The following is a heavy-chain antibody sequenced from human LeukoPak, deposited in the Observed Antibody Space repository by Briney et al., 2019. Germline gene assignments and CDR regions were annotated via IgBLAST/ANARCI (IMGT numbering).Heavy chain of an antibody. Sequence: SETLSLTCGVSGASMSNSFWSWIRQPAGKGLERIGRIYSSGRTNLNPSLKSRVTLAIDTSKNQFSLELTSVTAADTALYYCARAPAGCGGTCSFDHWGQGTLVTVSS. D-gene: IGHD2-15*01. J-gene: IGHJ4*02. V-gene: IGHV4-4*07. CDR3: ARAPAGCGGTCSFDH. CDR1: GASMSNSF. CDR2: IYSSGRT.